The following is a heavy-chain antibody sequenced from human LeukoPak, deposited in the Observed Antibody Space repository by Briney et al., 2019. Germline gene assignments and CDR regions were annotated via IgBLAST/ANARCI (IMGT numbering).Heavy chain of an antibody. D-gene: IGHD1-1*01. V-gene: IGHV3-74*01. J-gene: IGHJ3*02. CDR1: GFTFSGYW. CDR2: INSDGSST. CDR3: AREGDMERLGAFDI. Sequence: PGGSLRLSCAASGFTFSGYWMHWVRQAPGKGLVWVSRINSDGSSTSYADSVKGRFTISRDNAKNTLYLQMNSLRAEDTAVYYCAREGDMERLGAFDIWGQGTMVTVSS.